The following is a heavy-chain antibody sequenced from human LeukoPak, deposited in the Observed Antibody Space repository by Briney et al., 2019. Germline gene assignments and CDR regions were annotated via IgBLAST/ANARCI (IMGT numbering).Heavy chain of an antibody. V-gene: IGHV4-39*07. CDR3: ARDPRALYIAYFQH. CDR2: IYYSGNT. J-gene: IGHJ1*01. Sequence: WVRQPPGKGLEWIGSIYYSGNTYYNTSLKNRVTMSVDTSKNQFSLRLSSVTAADTAVYYCARDPRALYIAYFQHWGQGTLVTVSS. D-gene: IGHD2-21*01.